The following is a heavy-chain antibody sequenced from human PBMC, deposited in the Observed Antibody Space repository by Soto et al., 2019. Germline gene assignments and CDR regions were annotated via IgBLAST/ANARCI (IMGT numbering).Heavy chain of an antibody. CDR1: GFTFSSYA. J-gene: IGHJ4*02. Sequence: GESLKISCAASGFTFSSYAMSWVRQAPGEGLEWVSVISGSDDSTYYADSVKGRFTISRDNSKNTLYLQMNSLRAEDTAVYYCAKRSSSSTFDYWGQGTLVTVSS. CDR2: ISGSDDST. CDR3: AKRSSSSTFDY. D-gene: IGHD6-6*01. V-gene: IGHV3-23*01.